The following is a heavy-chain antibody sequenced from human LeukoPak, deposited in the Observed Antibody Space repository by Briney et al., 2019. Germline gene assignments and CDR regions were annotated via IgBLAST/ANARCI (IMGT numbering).Heavy chain of an antibody. Sequence: PGGSLRLSCAASGFTFSSYAMSWVRQAPGKGLEWVSTISGSGGNTYYADSVKGRFTISRDNSKDTLHLQMNSLRAEDTAVYYCASARYCSGGSCSYYYGMDVWGKGTAVTVSS. J-gene: IGHJ6*04. V-gene: IGHV3-23*01. CDR3: ASARYCSGGSCSYYYGMDV. CDR2: ISGSGGNT. CDR1: GFTFSSYA. D-gene: IGHD2-15*01.